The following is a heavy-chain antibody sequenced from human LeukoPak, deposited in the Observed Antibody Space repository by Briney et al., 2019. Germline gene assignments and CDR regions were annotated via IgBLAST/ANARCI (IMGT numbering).Heavy chain of an antibody. CDR2: ISYDGSNK. V-gene: IGHV3-30-3*01. D-gene: IGHD6-19*01. J-gene: IGHJ4*02. Sequence: GGSLRLSCAASGFTFSSYAMHWVRQAPGKGLEWVAVISYDGSNKYYADSVKGRFTISRDNSKNTLYLQMNSLRAEDTAVYYCARDPSLIAVAAYFDYWGQGTLVTVS. CDR1: GFTFSSYA. CDR3: ARDPSLIAVAAYFDY.